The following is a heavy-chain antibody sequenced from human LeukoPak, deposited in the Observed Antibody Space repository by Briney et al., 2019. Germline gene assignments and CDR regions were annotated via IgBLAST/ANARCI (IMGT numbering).Heavy chain of an antibody. D-gene: IGHD2-15*01. V-gene: IGHV3-23*01. J-gene: IGHJ4*02. Sequence: GGSLRLSCAASGFTFSYSWMSWVRQAPGKGLEWVSAISGSGGSTYYADSVKGRFTISRDNSKNTLYLQMNSLRAEDTAVYYCAKDPLYCSGGSCYDLELSGPLDYWGQGTLVTVSS. CDR1: GFTFSYSW. CDR2: ISGSGGST. CDR3: AKDPLYCSGGSCYDLELSGPLDY.